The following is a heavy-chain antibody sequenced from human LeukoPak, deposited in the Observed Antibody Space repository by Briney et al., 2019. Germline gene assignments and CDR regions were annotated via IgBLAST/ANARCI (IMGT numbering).Heavy chain of an antibody. J-gene: IGHJ4*02. CDR3: ARTRPTWEGWGFDY. CDR2: ISPCDGNT. Sequence: ASVKVSCKASGYSFTSFGITWVRQAPGRGLEWMGWISPCDGNTNYAQNLQGRVTMTTDTSTTTAYMDLRSLRFDDTAVYYCARTRPTWEGWGFDYWGQGTLVTVSS. D-gene: IGHD1-26*01. V-gene: IGHV1-18*01. CDR1: GYSFTSFG.